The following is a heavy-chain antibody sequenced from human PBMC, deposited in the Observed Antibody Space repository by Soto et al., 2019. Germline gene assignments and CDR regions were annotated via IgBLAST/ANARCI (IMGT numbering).Heavy chain of an antibody. Sequence: QVQLVQSGAEVKKPGSSVKVSCKASGGNFTSYAISWVRQAPGQGLEFMGGIVPLFGTTNYAHKFRGRVTITADESTSTVYMEVSSLRSEDTAVYYCAKASGRSWYNWFDPWGPGTLVTVST. CDR3: AKASGRSWYNWFDP. D-gene: IGHD6-13*01. CDR1: GGNFTSYA. J-gene: IGHJ5*02. CDR2: IVPLFGTT. V-gene: IGHV1-69*01.